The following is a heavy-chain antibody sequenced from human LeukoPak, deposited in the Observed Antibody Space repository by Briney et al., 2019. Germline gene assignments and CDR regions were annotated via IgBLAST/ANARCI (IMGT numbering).Heavy chain of an antibody. Sequence: GGSLRLSCASSGFTFSSYAMSWVRQAPVKGLEWVSATSSSDAGTYYAESVRGRFTISRDNAKNSLYLQMNSLRAEDTAVYYCARSNAPDYGDYAEAYWGQGTLVTVSS. J-gene: IGHJ4*02. CDR2: TSSSDAGT. CDR3: ARSNAPDYGDYAEAY. V-gene: IGHV3-23*01. D-gene: IGHD4-17*01. CDR1: GFTFSSYA.